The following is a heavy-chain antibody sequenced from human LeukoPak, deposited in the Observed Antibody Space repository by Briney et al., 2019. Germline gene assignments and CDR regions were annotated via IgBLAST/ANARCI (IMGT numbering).Heavy chain of an antibody. V-gene: IGHV4-61*01. CDR1: GDSLTSRSY. CDR2: LRHSGNT. D-gene: IGHD1-14*01. Sequence: SETLSLTCTVSGDSLTSRSYWSWIRQPPGKGLEWIGYLRHSGNTNHNSSFRGRVTFSLDTSKNQFSLILRSVTAADTAIYFCARESSTTQTNLFDYWGRGTLVTVSS. CDR3: ARESSTTQTNLFDY. J-gene: IGHJ4*02.